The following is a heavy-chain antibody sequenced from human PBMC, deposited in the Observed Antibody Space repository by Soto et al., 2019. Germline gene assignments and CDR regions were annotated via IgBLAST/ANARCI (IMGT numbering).Heavy chain of an antibody. V-gene: IGHV4-61*01. CDR1: GGSVTSTSYY. D-gene: IGHD6-19*01. CDR3: ARHYSSGSRNWFDP. Sequence: PSETLSLTCTVSGGSVTSTSYYWSWIRQPPGKGLEWIGYMHYSGSTNYNPSLKSRVTISVDTSKNQFSLKLSSVTAADTAVFYCARHYSSGSRNWFDPWGQGTLVTVSS. J-gene: IGHJ5*02. CDR2: MHYSGST.